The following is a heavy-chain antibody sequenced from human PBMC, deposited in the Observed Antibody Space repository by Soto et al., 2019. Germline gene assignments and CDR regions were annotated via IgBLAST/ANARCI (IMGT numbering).Heavy chain of an antibody. CDR3: ARVGCSGGSCSFDY. J-gene: IGHJ4*02. CDR2: IYYSGST. Sequence: SETLSLTCTVSGGSISSGDYYWSWIRQPPGKGLEWIGYIYYSGSTYYNPSLKSRVTISVDTSKNQFSLKLSSVTAADTAVYYCARVGCSGGSCSFDYWGQGTLVTVSS. CDR1: GGSISSGDYY. D-gene: IGHD2-15*01. V-gene: IGHV4-30-4*01.